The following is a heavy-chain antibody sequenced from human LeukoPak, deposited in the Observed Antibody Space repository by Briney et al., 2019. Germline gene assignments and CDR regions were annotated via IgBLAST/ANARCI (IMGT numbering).Heavy chain of an antibody. Sequence: PGGSLRLSCAASGFTFDDYGMSWVRQAPGKGLEWVSGINWNGGSTGYADSVKGRFTISRDNAKNSLYLQMNSLRAEDTAVYYCAKSSSSLFDPWGQGTLVTVSS. CDR2: INWNGGST. J-gene: IGHJ5*02. CDR3: AKSSSSLFDP. V-gene: IGHV3-20*04. CDR1: GFTFDDYG. D-gene: IGHD6-13*01.